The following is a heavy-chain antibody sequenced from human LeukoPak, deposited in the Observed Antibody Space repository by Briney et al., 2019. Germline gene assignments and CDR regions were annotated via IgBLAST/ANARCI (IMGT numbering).Heavy chain of an antibody. CDR1: GFTFSSYS. Sequence: PGGSLRLSCAASGFTFSSYSMNWVRQAPGKGLEWVSSISSSSSYIYYADSVKGRFTISRDNAKNSLYLQMNSLRAEDTAVYYCARWSNSYYYDSSGYYYFDYWGQGTLVTVSS. CDR2: ISSSSSYI. CDR3: ARWSNSYYYDSSGYYYFDY. V-gene: IGHV3-21*01. D-gene: IGHD3-22*01. J-gene: IGHJ4*02.